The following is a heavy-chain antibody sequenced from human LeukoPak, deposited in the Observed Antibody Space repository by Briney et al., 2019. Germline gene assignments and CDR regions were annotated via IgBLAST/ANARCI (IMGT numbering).Heavy chain of an antibody. CDR3: ARGGVPGAFDY. CDR2: ISSHSRYI. J-gene: IGHJ4*02. D-gene: IGHD7-27*01. V-gene: IGHV3-21*01. Sequence: GGSLRLSCAASGFTFSSYSMNWVRQAPGKGLEWVSSISSHSRYIYYAGSMRGRFTISRDDAKNSLYLEMNSLRGEDTAVYYCARGGVPGAFDYWGQGTLVTVSS. CDR1: GFTFSSYS.